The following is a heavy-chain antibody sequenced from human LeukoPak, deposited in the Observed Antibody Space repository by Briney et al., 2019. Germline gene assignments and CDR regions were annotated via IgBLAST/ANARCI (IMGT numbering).Heavy chain of an antibody. CDR3: ARTKEQQLAQNWFDP. D-gene: IGHD6-13*01. J-gene: IGHJ5*02. CDR1: GGSISSSSYY. Sequence: PSETLSLTCTVSGGSISSSSYYWGWIRQPPGKGLEWIGSIYYSGSTYYNPSLKSRVTISVDTSKNQFSLKLNSVTAADTSVYYCARTKEQQLAQNWFDPWAREPWSPSPQ. V-gene: IGHV4-39*01. CDR2: IYYSGST.